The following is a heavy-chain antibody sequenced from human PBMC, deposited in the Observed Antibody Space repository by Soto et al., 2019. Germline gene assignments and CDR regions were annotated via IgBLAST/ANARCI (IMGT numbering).Heavy chain of an antibody. D-gene: IGHD1-7*01. CDR3: AKDLKLELLYYYYGMDV. Sequence: GGSLRLSCAASGFTFSSYGMHWVRQAPGKGLEWVAVISYDGSNKYYADSVKGRFTISRDNSKNTLYLQMNSLRAEDTAVYYCAKDLKLELLYYYYGMDVWGQGTTVTVSS. V-gene: IGHV3-30*18. J-gene: IGHJ6*02. CDR2: ISYDGSNK. CDR1: GFTFSSYG.